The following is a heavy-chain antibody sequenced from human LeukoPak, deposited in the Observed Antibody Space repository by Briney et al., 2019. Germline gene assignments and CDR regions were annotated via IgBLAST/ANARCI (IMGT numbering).Heavy chain of an antibody. V-gene: IGHV4-39*01. J-gene: IGHJ5*02. CDR3: ARHLRHHGPWFDP. D-gene: IGHD5-24*01. CDR1: GGSISSSSYY. CDR2: IYYSGST. Sequence: SETLSLTCTVSGGSISSSSYYWGWIRQPPGKGLEWIGSIYYSGSTYYNPSLKSRVTISVDTSKNQFSLKLSSVTAADTAVYYCARHLRHHGPWFDPWGQGTLVTVSS.